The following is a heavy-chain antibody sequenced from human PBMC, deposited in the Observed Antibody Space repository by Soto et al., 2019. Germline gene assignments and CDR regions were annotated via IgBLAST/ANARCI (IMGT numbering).Heavy chain of an antibody. D-gene: IGHD2-15*01. CDR3: AAHCSGGSCHHYGGNLDTFDY. Sequence: SVKVSCKASGFTFTSSAVQWVRQARGQRLEWIGWIVVGSGNTNYAQKFQERVTITRDMSTSTAYMELSSPRSEDTAVYYCAAHCSGGSCHHYGGNLDTFDYWGQGTLVTVSS. CDR2: IVVGSGNT. V-gene: IGHV1-58*01. CDR1: GFTFTSSA. J-gene: IGHJ4*02.